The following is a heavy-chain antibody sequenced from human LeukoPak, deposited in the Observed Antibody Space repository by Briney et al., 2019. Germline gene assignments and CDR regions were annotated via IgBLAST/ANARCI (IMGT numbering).Heavy chain of an antibody. V-gene: IGHV3-21*01. CDR1: GFTFSSYS. D-gene: IGHD1-26*01. J-gene: IGHJ5*02. CDR2: ISSSSSYI. Sequence: GGSLRLSCAASGFTFSSYSMNWVRQAPGKGLEWVSSISSSSSYIYYADSVKGRFTISRDNAKNSLYLQMNSLRAEDTAVYYCARPRTRTVGATPSSGWFDPWGQGTLVTVSS. CDR3: ARPRTRTVGATPSSGWFDP.